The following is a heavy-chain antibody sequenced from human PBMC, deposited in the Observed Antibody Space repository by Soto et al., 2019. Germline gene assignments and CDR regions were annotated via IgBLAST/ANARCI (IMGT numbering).Heavy chain of an antibody. CDR3: TTDLGYCSSTSCYGEGYYYYYGMDV. J-gene: IGHJ6*02. Sequence: EVQLVESGGGLVKPGGSLRLSCAASGFTFSNAWMNWVRQAPGKGLEWVGRIKSKTDGGTTDYAAPVKGRFTISRDDSKTTLYLQMNSLKTEDTAVYYCTTDLGYCSSTSCYGEGYYYYYGMDVWGQGTTVTVSS. CDR1: GFTFSNAW. CDR2: IKSKTDGGTT. D-gene: IGHD2-2*01. V-gene: IGHV3-15*07.